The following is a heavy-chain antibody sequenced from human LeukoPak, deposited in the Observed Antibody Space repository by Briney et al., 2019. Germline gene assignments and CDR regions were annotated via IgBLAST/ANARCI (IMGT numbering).Heavy chain of an antibody. J-gene: IGHJ3*01. Sequence: KVSCKASGYSFTGYYMHWVRQAPGQGLEWMGIIYPGDSDTRYSPSFQGQVTISVDKSISTAYLQWSSLKASDTAMYYCSRPIHYDSTGYYSDDAFDVWGQGTMVTVSS. V-gene: IGHV5-51*01. CDR1: GYSFTGYY. CDR3: SRPIHYDSTGYYSDDAFDV. CDR2: IYPGDSDT. D-gene: IGHD3-22*01.